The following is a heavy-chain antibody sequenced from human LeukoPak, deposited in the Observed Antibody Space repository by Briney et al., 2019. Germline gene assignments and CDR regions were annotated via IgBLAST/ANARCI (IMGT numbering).Heavy chain of an antibody. J-gene: IGHJ4*02. CDR3: ARHAGTYTHFDS. V-gene: IGHV4-59*08. Sequence: PSETLSLTCTVSGGSISNYYWTWVRQPPRKRLEWIGFIFHSGNTNYNPSLKSGVTISVDTSKNQFSLKLSSVTAADTAVYYCARHAGTYTHFDSWGQGALVTVSS. D-gene: IGHD3-10*01. CDR2: IFHSGNT. CDR1: GGSISNYY.